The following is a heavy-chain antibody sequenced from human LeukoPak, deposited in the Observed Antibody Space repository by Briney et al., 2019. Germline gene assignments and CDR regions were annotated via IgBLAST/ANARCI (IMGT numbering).Heavy chain of an antibody. CDR2: IYNSGST. V-gene: IGHV4-34*01. CDR1: GGSFSGSN. CDR3: VRAYDY. J-gene: IGHJ4*02. Sequence: SETLSLTCAVYGGSFSGSNWSWIRRTPGKGLEWIGEIYNSGSTIYNPSLKSRVTISVDMSKNQLSLNLNSVTAADTAVYYCVRAYDYWGQGTLVTVSS.